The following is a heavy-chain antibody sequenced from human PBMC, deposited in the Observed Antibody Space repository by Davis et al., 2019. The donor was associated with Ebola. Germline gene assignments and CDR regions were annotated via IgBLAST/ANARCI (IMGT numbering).Heavy chain of an antibody. D-gene: IGHD5-18*01. CDR3: ARAFGGYSYALDY. J-gene: IGHJ4*02. CDR1: GGSIISSSSY. Sequence: SETLSLTCTVSGGSIISSSSYWGWIRQPPRKGLEWIGSIYYSGITYYNPSLKSRVTISVDTSKNQFSLKLSSVTAADTAVYYCARAFGGYSYALDYWGQGTLVTVSS. CDR2: IYYSGIT. V-gene: IGHV4-39*07.